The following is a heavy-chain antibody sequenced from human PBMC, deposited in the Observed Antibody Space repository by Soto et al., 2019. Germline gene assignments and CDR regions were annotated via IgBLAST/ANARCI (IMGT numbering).Heavy chain of an antibody. CDR2: IFYTGTT. CDR3: ARLVVVAPVANA. D-gene: IGHD2-2*01. J-gene: IGHJ5*02. CDR1: GGSISYNSYY. V-gene: IGHV4-39*02. Sequence: SETLSLTCSVSGGSISYNSYYWGWIRQPPGKGLEWVGGIFYTGTTYYSPSLKDRITISVDTSKNSFSLNLTSVTAADTAVYFCARLVVVAPVANAWGQGTLVTVSS.